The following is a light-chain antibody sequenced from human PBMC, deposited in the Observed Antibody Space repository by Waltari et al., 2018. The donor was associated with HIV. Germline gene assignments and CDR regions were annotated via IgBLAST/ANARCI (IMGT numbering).Light chain of an antibody. J-gene: IGKJ1*01. CDR1: QSISSW. Sequence: DIQMTQSPSTLSASIGDRVTITCRASQSISSWLAWYQQKPGKAPKLLIDGASTLESGVPSRFSGSGSGTEFTLTISRLQPDDFATYYCQQYKSYWTFGQGTKVDIK. CDR3: QQYKSYWT. CDR2: GAS. V-gene: IGKV1-5*03.